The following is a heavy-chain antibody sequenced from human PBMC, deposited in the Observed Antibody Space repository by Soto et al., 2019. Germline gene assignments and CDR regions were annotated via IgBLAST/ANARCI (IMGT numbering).Heavy chain of an antibody. CDR3: AKGSGGTDNERRTYYYYHGMDD. J-gene: IGHJ6*02. Sequence: EVQLVESGGVGVQPGGSLRLSCEGSGFSFHDYTMHWVRQVPGKGLEWVSLITWDGGSKFYADSVKGRFTISRDNSKTSLFLQMNSLRSEDTGLSYCAKGSGGTDNERRTYYYYHGMDDWGQGTTVTVS. V-gene: IGHV3-43*01. CDR1: GFSFHDYT. D-gene: IGHD3-10*01. CDR2: ITWDGGSK.